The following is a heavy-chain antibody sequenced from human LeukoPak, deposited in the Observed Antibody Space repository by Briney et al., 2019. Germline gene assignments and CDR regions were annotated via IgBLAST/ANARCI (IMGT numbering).Heavy chain of an antibody. CDR3: ARHGPYYYDSSGQPPDY. CDR1: GGSISSYY. D-gene: IGHD3-22*01. V-gene: IGHV4-59*08. J-gene: IGHJ4*02. Sequence: PSETLSLTCTVSGGSISSYYWSWIRQPPGKGLEWIGYIYYSGSTNYNPSLKSRVTVSVDTSKNQFSLKLGSVTAADTAVYYCARHGPYYYDSSGQPPDYWGQGTLVTVSS. CDR2: IYYSGST.